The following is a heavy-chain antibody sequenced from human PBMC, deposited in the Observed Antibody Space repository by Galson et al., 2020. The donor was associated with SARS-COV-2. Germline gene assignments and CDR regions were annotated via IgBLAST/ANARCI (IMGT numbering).Heavy chain of an antibody. CDR1: GASITNHDYY. D-gene: IGHD1-26*01. J-gene: IGHJ3*01. Sequence: ASETLSLTCTVSGASITNHDYYWGWIRQTPGKGLEYIGSVYYMGSTYYNPSLKSRVTISVDTSKNQLSLRLTSVTAADTAAYYCARRAHSGSYSVSEGGFRGDAFDFWGQGTRVTVSS. V-gene: IGHV4-39*01. CDR3: ARRAHSGSYSVSEGGFRGDAFDF. CDR2: VYYMGST.